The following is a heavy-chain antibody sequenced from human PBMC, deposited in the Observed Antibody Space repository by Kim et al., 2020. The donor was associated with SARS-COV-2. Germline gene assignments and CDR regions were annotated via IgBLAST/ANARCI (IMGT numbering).Heavy chain of an antibody. J-gene: IGHJ2*01. D-gene: IGHD6-6*01. Sequence: SETLSLTCTVSGGSISSYYWSWIRQPPGKGLEWIGYIYYSGSTNYNPSLKSRVTISVDTSKNQFSLKLSSVTAADTAVYYCACIAARPWWYFDLWGRGTLVTVSS. CDR1: GGSISSYY. CDR3: ACIAARPWWYFDL. V-gene: IGHV4-59*13. CDR2: IYYSGST.